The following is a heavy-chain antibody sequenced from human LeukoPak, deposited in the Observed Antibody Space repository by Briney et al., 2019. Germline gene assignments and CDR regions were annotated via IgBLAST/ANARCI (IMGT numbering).Heavy chain of an antibody. CDR1: GGSISTYY. CDR2: IDGSGNT. V-gene: IGHV4-4*07. D-gene: IGHD6-19*01. Sequence: SETLSLTCTLSGGSISTYYWSWIRQPAGKGLEWIGRIDGSGNTNYNPSLKSRISVSVDTSKNQVSLKLSYVTAADTAVYYCARDGGSGWFDYWGQGTLVTVSS. J-gene: IGHJ4*02. CDR3: ARDGGSGWFDY.